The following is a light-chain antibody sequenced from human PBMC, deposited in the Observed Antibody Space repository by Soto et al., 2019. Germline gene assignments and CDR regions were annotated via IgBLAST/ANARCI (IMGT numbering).Light chain of an antibody. CDR2: DVS. CDR1: ASLSTN. V-gene: IGKV3D-15*01. J-gene: IGKJ1*01. Sequence: EIVLTQSPATLSVSPGERATLSCRASASLSTNSLAWYQQKPGQPPRLLIYDVSSRATGIPDRFSGSGSGTEFTLTISSLQSEDFAVYYCQQYNTWPRTFGQGTKVDIK. CDR3: QQYNTWPRT.